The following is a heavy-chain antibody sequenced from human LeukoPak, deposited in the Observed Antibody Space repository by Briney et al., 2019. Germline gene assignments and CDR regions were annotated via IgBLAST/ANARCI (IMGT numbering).Heavy chain of an antibody. V-gene: IGHV4-39*07. Sequence: SETLSLTCTVSGFSTSSVSYYWGWIRQPPGKGLEWIGSIYYSGSTYYNPSLKSRVTISVDTSKNQFSLKLSSVTAADTAVYYCARVPPTVTASYWYFDLWGRGTLVTVSS. D-gene: IGHD4-17*01. CDR1: GFSTSSVSYY. J-gene: IGHJ2*01. CDR2: IYYSGST. CDR3: ARVPPTVTASYWYFDL.